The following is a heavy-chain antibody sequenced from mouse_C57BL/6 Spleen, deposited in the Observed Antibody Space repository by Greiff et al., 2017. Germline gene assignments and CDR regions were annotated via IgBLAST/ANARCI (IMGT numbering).Heavy chain of an antibody. Sequence: VQLQQSGAELVKPGASVKISCKASGYTFTGYYINWVKQRPGQGLEWIGKIGPGSGSTYYNEKFKGKATLTADKSSSTAYMQLSSLTSEDSAVYFCAGYGSSFSWFAYWGQGTLVTVSA. V-gene: IGHV1-77*01. J-gene: IGHJ3*01. D-gene: IGHD1-1*01. CDR3: AGYGSSFSWFAY. CDR2: IGPGSGST. CDR1: GYTFTGYY.